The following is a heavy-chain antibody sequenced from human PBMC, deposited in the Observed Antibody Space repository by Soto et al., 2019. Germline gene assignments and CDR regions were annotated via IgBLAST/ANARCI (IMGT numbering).Heavy chain of an antibody. D-gene: IGHD3-16*02. CDR1: GGSFSGYY. J-gene: IGHJ4*02. CDR2: INHSGST. Sequence: PSETLSLTCAVYGGSFSGYYLSWIRQPPGKGLEWIGEINHSGSTNYNPSLKSRVTISVDTSKNQFSLKLSSVTAADTAVYYCARGSQHPLTYDYIWGSYRYPHSHFDYWGQGTLVTVSS. V-gene: IGHV4-34*01. CDR3: ARGSQHPLTYDYIWGSYRYPHSHFDY.